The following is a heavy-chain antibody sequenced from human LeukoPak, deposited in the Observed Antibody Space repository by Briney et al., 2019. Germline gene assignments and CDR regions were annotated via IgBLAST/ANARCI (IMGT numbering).Heavy chain of an antibody. V-gene: IGHV1-46*01. CDR3: ARYVSSGWPYYFDY. CDR2: INSSGGSI. D-gene: IGHD6-19*01. Sequence: ASVKVSCKASGYSFTRHYIHWVRQARGQGFEWMGIINSSGGSISYAQKFQGRVTMTRDIFTDTVYMELSSLRSEDTAVYYCARYVSSGWPYYFDYWGQGTLVTVSS. CDR1: GYSFTRHY. J-gene: IGHJ4*02.